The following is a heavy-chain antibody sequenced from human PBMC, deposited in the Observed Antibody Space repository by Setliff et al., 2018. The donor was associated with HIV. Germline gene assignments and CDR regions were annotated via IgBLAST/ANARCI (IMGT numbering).Heavy chain of an antibody. CDR1: GHSISSGYY. V-gene: IGHV4-38-2*01. D-gene: IGHD6-19*01. CDR3: ARRRSSGWYHYFDY. CDR2: IYHSGST. Sequence: PSETLSLTCSVSGHSISSGYYWGWIRQPPGKGLEWIGSIYHSGSTYYNPSLKSRVTISVDTSKNQFSLKLSSVTAADTAVYYCARRRSSGWYHYFDYWGQGTLVTVSS. J-gene: IGHJ4*02.